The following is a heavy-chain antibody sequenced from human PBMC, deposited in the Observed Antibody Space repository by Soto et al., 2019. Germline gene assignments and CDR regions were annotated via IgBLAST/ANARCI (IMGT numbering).Heavy chain of an antibody. CDR2: IYYSGST. J-gene: IGHJ5*02. CDR3: ARRKNGAYYDFWSGSPGWFDP. Sequence: PSETLSLTCTVSGGSISSSSYYWGWIRQPPGKGLEWIGSIYYSGSTYYNPSLKSRVTISVDTSKNQFSLKLSSVTAADTAVYYCARRKNGAYYDFWSGSPGWFDPWGQGTLVTVS. CDR1: GGSISSSSYY. V-gene: IGHV4-39*01. D-gene: IGHD3-3*01.